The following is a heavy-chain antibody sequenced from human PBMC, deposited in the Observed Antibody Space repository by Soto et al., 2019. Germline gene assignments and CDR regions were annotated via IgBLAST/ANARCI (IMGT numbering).Heavy chain of an antibody. CDR2: ISDTGSG. J-gene: IGHJ6*02. CDR3: ARAHSGYDPLGMDV. V-gene: IGHV4-59*01. D-gene: IGHD5-12*01. Sequence: RQPPGKGLEWVGCISDTGSGDYNPSLKSRVTISVHTSKRQFSLRLNSVTAADTAVYYCARAHSGYDPLGMDVWGQGTTVTVSS.